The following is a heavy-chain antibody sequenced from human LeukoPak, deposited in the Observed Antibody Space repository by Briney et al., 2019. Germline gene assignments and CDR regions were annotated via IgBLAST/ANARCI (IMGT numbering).Heavy chain of an antibody. V-gene: IGHV1-46*01. CDR1: GYTFTSYY. CDR2: INPSGGST. Sequence: ASVKVSCKASGYTFTSYYMHWVRQAPGQGLEWMGIINPSGGSTSYAQKFQGRVTMTRDMSTSTDYMELSSLRSEDTAVYYCAREVTGTTDAFDIWGQGTMVTVSS. J-gene: IGHJ3*02. CDR3: AREVTGTTDAFDI. D-gene: IGHD1-20*01.